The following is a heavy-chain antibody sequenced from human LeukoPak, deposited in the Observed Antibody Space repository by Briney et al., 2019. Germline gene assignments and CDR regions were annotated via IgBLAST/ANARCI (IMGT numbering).Heavy chain of an antibody. CDR2: ISAYNGNT. CDR1: GYTFTSYG. D-gene: IGHD2-2*01. CDR3: ARDSQFYCSSTSCYYYYYYGMDV. V-gene: IGHV1-18*01. J-gene: IGHJ6*02. Sequence: ASVKVSCKASGYTFTSYGISWVRQAPGQGLEWMGWISAYNGNTNYAQKLQGRVTMTTDTSTSTAYMELRSLRSDDTAVYYCARDSQFYCSSTSCYYYYYYGMDVWGQGTTVTVSS.